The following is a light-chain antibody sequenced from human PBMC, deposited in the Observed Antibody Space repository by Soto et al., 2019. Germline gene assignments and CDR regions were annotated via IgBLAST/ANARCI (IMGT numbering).Light chain of an antibody. CDR1: QSVSGGS. J-gene: IGKJ1*01. CDR2: GAS. V-gene: IGKV3-20*01. CDR3: QQYGISPRT. Sequence: ELVLTQSPGTLSLSPGERATLSCRASQSVSGGSLAWYQQRPGQAPRLLIYGASSRATGIPDRFSGSGSGTDFTLTITRLETEDLAVYYCQQYGISPRTFGQGTKVDIK.